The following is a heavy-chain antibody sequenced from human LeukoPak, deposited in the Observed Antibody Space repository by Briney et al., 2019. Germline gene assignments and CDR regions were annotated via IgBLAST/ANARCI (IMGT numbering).Heavy chain of an antibody. CDR2: INHDGSET. CDR1: GFTFSGYW. D-gene: IGHD3-3*01. J-gene: IGHJ4*02. CDR3: ARDYQSWYDVSFRFDY. V-gene: IGHV3-7*01. Sequence: TGGSLRLSCAASGFTFSGYWMTWVRQAPGKGLEWVANINHDGSETHYVDSVKGRFTISRDNSKNTLYLQMNSLRAEDTAVYYCARDYQSWYDVSFRFDYWGQGTLVTVSS.